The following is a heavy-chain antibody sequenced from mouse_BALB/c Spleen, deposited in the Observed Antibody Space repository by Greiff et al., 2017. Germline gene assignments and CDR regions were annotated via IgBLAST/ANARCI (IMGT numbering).Heavy chain of an antibody. V-gene: IGHV1-14*01. CDR2: INPYNDGT. CDR1: GYTFTSYV. CDR3: AVITTARYFDV. J-gene: IGHJ1*01. D-gene: IGHD1-1*01. Sequence: EVKLQESGPELVKPGASVKMSCKASGYTFTSYVMHWVKQKPGQGLEWIGYINPYNDGTKYNEKFKGKATLTSDKSSSTAYMELSSLTSEDSAVYYCAVITTARYFDVWGAGTTVTVSS.